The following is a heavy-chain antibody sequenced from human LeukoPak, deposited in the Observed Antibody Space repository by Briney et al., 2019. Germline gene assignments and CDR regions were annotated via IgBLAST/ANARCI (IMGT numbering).Heavy chain of an antibody. Sequence: PSETLSLTCAVYGGSFSGYYWSWIRQPPGKGLEWIGEINHSGSTNYNPFLKSRVTISVDTSKNQFSLKLSSVTAADTAVYYCARGGPRITMVRGVLGYWGQGTLVTVSS. CDR2: INHSGST. CDR1: GGSFSGYY. J-gene: IGHJ4*02. V-gene: IGHV4-34*01. CDR3: ARGGPRITMVRGVLGY. D-gene: IGHD3-10*01.